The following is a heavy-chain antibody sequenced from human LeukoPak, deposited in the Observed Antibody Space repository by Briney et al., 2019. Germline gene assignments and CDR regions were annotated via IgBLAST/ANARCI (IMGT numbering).Heavy chain of an antibody. J-gene: IGHJ4*02. CDR2: IKQDGSEK. CDR3: ASGDFWSGIDY. D-gene: IGHD3-3*01. Sequence: GGSLRLSCAASGFTISSYWMSWVRQAPGKGLEWVANIKQDGSEKYYVDSVKGRFTISRDNAKNSLYLQMNSLRAEDTAVYYCASGDFWSGIDYWGQGTLVTVSS. V-gene: IGHV3-7*01. CDR1: GFTISSYW.